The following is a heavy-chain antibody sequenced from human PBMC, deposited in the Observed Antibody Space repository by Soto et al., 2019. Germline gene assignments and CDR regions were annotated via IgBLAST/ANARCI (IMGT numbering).Heavy chain of an antibody. V-gene: IGHV4-34*01. CDR3: ARGRLYSSSWYGPFDP. D-gene: IGHD6-13*01. J-gene: IGHJ5*02. CDR2: INHSGST. CDR1: GGSFSGYY. Sequence: QVQLQQWGAGLLKPSETLSLTCAVYGGSFSGYYWSWIRQPPGKGLEWIGEINHSGSTNYNPSLKSRVTMSVDTSKNQFSLKLSSVTAADTAVYYCARGRLYSSSWYGPFDPWGQGTLVTVSS.